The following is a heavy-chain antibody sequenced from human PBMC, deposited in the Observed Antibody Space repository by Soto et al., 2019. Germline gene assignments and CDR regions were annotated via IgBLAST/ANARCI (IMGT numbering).Heavy chain of an antibody. D-gene: IGHD6-13*01. CDR3: ARDRAAGGY. J-gene: IGHJ4*02. Sequence: GSLRLSCAASGFSFSNYEMNWVRQAPGEGLEWVADISSGGDTIHYADSVRGQFTVSRDNARNSLSLQMNTLRVEDTALYYCARDRAAGGYWGQGTLVTVSS. CDR1: GFSFSNYE. V-gene: IGHV3-48*03. CDR2: ISSGGDTI.